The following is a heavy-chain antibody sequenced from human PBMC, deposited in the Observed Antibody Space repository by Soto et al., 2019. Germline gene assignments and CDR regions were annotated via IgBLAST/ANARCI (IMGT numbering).Heavy chain of an antibody. V-gene: IGHV3-13*01. CDR3: ARGGAMVRGTIGGFDV. CDR1: GFTFSLYD. Sequence: EVQLVESGGGLVQPGGSLRLSCAASGFTFSLYDMHWFRQVTGKGLEWVSGVGTGGDAYYAVSVKGRFTISRENAKNSLYLHMNSLTAGDTAVYYCARGGAMVRGTIGGFDVWGRGTMVTVSS. D-gene: IGHD3-10*01. CDR2: VGTGGDA. J-gene: IGHJ3*01.